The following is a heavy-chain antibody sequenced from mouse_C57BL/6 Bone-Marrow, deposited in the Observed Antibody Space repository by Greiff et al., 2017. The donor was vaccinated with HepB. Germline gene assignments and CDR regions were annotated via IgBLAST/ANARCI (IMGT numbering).Heavy chain of an antibody. D-gene: IGHD4-1*01. V-gene: IGHV5-4*01. CDR2: ISDGGSYT. CDR1: GFTFSSYA. J-gene: IGHJ4*01. Sequence: VQLKESGGGLVKPGGSLKLSCAASGFTFSSYAMSWVRQTPEKRLEWVATISDGGSYTYYPDNVKGRFTISRDNAKNNLYLQMSHLKSEDTAMYYCARDKWEAMDYWGQGTSVTVSS. CDR3: ARDKWEAMDY.